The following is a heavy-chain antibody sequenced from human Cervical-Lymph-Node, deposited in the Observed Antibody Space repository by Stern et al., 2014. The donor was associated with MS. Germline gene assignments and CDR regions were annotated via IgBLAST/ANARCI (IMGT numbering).Heavy chain of an antibody. CDR3: ARDRGSHSDY. CDR1: GYSFTAYF. D-gene: IGHD1-26*01. CDR2: ISTDTGGD. V-gene: IGHV1-2*02. J-gene: IGHJ4*02. Sequence: QLVQSGAEVKKPGASVKVSCKASGYSFTAYFIHWVRQAPGQGLEWMGWISTDTGGDNYAQRFQGRVTMTRDTSISTTYMELSRLRSDDTAVYYCARDRGSHSDYWGQGTLVTVSS.